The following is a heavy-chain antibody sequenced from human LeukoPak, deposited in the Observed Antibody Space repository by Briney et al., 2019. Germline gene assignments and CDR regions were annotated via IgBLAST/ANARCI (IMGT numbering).Heavy chain of an antibody. V-gene: IGHV4-31*03. D-gene: IGHD2-15*01. Sequence: PSETLSLTCTVSGGSISSGGYYWSWIRQHPGKGLEWIGYIYYSGSTYYNPSLKSRVTISVDTSKNQFSLKLSSVTAADTAVYYCARAPVVGDYWYFDLWGRGTLVTVSS. CDR2: IYYSGST. J-gene: IGHJ2*01. CDR3: ARAPVVGDYWYFDL. CDR1: GGSISSGGYY.